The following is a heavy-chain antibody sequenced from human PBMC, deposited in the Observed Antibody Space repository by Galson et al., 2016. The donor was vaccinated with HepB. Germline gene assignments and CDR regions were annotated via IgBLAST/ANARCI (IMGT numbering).Heavy chain of an antibody. CDR3: ARATRNRGAMGDY. J-gene: IGHJ4*02. V-gene: IGHV3-74*01. D-gene: IGHD3-10*01. CDR2: INSDGSDT. Sequence: SLRLSCAASGFTFSSYWMHWFRQAPGKGLVWVSRINSDGSDTRYADSVKGRFTLSRDNAKNTLYLQMSSLRAEDTAVYYCARATRNRGAMGDYWGQGTLVTVSS. CDR1: GFTFSSYW.